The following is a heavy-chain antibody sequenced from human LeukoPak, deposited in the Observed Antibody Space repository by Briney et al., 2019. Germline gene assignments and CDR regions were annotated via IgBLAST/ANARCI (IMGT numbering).Heavy chain of an antibody. CDR1: GYSFTSYW. CDR2: IYPGDSDT. Sequence: GESLKISCKGSGYSFTSYWIGWVRQMPGKGLEWMGIIYPGDSDTRYSPSFQGQVTISADKSISTAYLQWSSLKASDTAMYYCARHKLRYCSRTSCSPAFDYWGQGTLVTVSS. CDR3: ARHKLRYCSRTSCSPAFDY. V-gene: IGHV5-51*01. D-gene: IGHD2-2*01. J-gene: IGHJ4*02.